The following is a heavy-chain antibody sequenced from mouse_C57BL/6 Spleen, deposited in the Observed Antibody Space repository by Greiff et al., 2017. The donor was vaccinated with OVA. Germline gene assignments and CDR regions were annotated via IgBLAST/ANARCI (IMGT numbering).Heavy chain of an antibody. Sequence: EVQVVESGEGLVKPGGSLKLSCAASGFTFSSYAMSWVRQTPEKRLEWVAYISSGGDYIYYADTVKGRFTISRDNARNTLYLQMSSLKSEDTAMYDCTRDGTTVVAKAMDYWGQGTSVTVSS. CDR1: GFTFSSYA. D-gene: IGHD1-1*01. CDR3: TRDGTTVVAKAMDY. J-gene: IGHJ4*01. CDR2: ISSGGDYI. V-gene: IGHV5-9-1*02.